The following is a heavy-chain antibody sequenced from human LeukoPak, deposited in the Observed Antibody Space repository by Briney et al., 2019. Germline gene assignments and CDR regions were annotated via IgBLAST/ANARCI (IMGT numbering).Heavy chain of an antibody. CDR1: GFTFSDYY. D-gene: IGHD4-11*01. J-gene: IGHJ6*03. CDR2: ISPSGSAI. CDR3: ARGDDSNDYYFYYYMDV. Sequence: GGSLGLSCVASGFTFSDYYMSWIRQAPGQGLEWLSYISPSGSAIYYADSVKGRFTISRDNAKNSLYLQMNSLRAEDTAVYYCARGDDSNDYYFYYYMDVWGNGTTVTVTS. V-gene: IGHV3-11*04.